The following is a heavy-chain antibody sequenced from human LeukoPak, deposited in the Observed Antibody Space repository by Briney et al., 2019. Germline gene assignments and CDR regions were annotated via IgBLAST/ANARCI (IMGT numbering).Heavy chain of an antibody. Sequence: PGGSLRLSCAASGFTFSSYAMHWVRQAPGKGLEYVSAISSNGGSTYYANSVKGRFTISRDNSKNTLYLQMGSLRAEDMAVYYCARDAGYCSSTSCYRWFDPWGQGTLVTVSS. CDR3: ARDAGYCSSTSCYRWFDP. CDR1: GFTFSSYA. CDR2: ISSNGGST. V-gene: IGHV3-64*01. D-gene: IGHD2-2*01. J-gene: IGHJ5*02.